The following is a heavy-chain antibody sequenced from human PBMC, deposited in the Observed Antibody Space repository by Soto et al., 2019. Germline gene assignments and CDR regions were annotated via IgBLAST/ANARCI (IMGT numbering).Heavy chain of an antibody. CDR2: IYYSGST. V-gene: IGHV4-39*01. Sequence: SETLSLTCTVSGGSISSSSYYWGWIRQPPGKGLEWIGSIYYSGSTYYNPSLKSRVTISVDTSKNQFSLKLSSVTAADTAVYYCARHRVKGSCSGGSCYWFLVKYFDYWGQGTLVTVSS. CDR1: GGSISSSSYY. D-gene: IGHD2-15*01. CDR3: ARHRVKGSCSGGSCYWFLVKYFDY. J-gene: IGHJ4*02.